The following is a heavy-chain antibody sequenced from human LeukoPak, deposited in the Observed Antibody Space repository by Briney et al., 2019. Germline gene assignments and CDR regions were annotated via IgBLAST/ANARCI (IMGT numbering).Heavy chain of an antibody. Sequence: PGGSLRLSCAASGFSFSRYWMTLVRQAPGKGLEWVANIKEDGSENSYVESVKGRFTTSRDNAKNSLYLQLNSVRAEDTAVYFCARQRYSDYWGQGTLVTVSS. CDR3: ARQRYSDY. V-gene: IGHV3-7*01. D-gene: IGHD1-1*01. CDR1: GFSFSRYW. J-gene: IGHJ4*02. CDR2: IKEDGSEN.